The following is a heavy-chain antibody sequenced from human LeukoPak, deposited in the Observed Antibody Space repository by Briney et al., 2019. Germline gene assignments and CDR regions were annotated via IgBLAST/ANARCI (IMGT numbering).Heavy chain of an antibody. CDR3: ARHHSNCSSTSCYVSEYFQH. Sequence: GESLKISCKGSAYSFTSYWISWVRQMPGNGLEWMGRIDPSDSYTNYSPSFQGHVTISADKSISTAYLQWSSLKASDTAMYYCARHHSNCSSTSCYVSEYFQHWGQGTLVTVSS. CDR2: IDPSDSYT. D-gene: IGHD2-2*01. J-gene: IGHJ1*01. V-gene: IGHV5-10-1*01. CDR1: AYSFTSYW.